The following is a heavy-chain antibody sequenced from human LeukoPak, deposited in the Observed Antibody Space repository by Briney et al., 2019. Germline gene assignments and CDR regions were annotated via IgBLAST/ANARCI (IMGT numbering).Heavy chain of an antibody. CDR2: INHSGST. Sequence: PSETLSLTCADYGGSFSGYYWSWIRQPPGKGLEWIGEINHSGSTNYNPSLKSRVTISVDTSKNQFSLKLSSVTAADTAVYYCARGRTYYDFWSGSRLAKNWFDPWGQGTLVTVSS. CDR1: GGSFSGYY. D-gene: IGHD3-3*01. V-gene: IGHV4-34*01. CDR3: ARGRTYYDFWSGSRLAKNWFDP. J-gene: IGHJ5*02.